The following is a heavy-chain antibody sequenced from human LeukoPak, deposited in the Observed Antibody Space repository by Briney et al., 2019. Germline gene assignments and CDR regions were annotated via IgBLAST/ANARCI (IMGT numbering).Heavy chain of an antibody. CDR1: GFTFSSYS. CDR2: ISSSSSTI. CDR3: ARGHFGLDQ. Sequence: GGSLRLSCAASGFTFSSYSMNWVRQAPGKGLEWVSYISSSSSTIYYADSVKGRFTISRDNAGNSLYLQMNSLRVEDTAVYYCARGHFGLDQWGQGTLVIVSS. V-gene: IGHV3-48*04. J-gene: IGHJ4*02. D-gene: IGHD2-2*01.